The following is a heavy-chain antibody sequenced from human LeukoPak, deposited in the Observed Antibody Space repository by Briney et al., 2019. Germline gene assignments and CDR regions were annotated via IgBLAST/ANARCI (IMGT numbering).Heavy chain of an antibody. CDR1: GLTFSSYW. V-gene: IGHV3-7*03. CDR3: TRTRTAFDF. J-gene: IGHJ3*01. CDR2: IKQDGSEK. Sequence: PGGSLRLSCAASGLTFSSYWMSWVRQAPGKGLECVANIKQDGSEKYYVDSVKGRFTISRDNAKNSLYLQMNSLRAEDTAVYYCTRTRTAFDFWGQGRMVTVSS.